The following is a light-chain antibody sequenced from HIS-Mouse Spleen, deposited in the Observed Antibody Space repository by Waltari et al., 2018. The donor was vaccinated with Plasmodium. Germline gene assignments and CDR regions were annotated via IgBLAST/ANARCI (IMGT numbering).Light chain of an antibody. J-gene: IGLJ2*01. CDR2: DDS. CDR3: QVWDSSSDHPV. V-gene: IGLV3-21*02. CDR1: NIGSKS. Sequence: SYVLTQPPSVSVAPGQTARITCGGNNIGSKSVHWYQQKPGQAPVLVVYDDSDRPSGIPEGFSGSNSGNTATLTISRGEAGDEADYYCQVWDSSSDHPVFGGGTKLTVL.